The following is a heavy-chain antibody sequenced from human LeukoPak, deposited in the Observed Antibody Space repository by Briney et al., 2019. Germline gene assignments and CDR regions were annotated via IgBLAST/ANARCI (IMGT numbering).Heavy chain of an antibody. CDR3: ARGKGTHGDYYFDC. J-gene: IGHJ4*02. V-gene: IGHV3-11*01. CDR2: ISSSGSTI. Sequence: PGGSLRLSRAASGFTFSDYYMSWIRQAPGKGLEWVSYISSSGSTIYYADAVKGRFTISRDNAKNSLYLQMNSLRAEDTAVYYCARGKGTHGDYYFDCWGEGTLVTVSS. D-gene: IGHD4-17*01. CDR1: GFTFSDYY.